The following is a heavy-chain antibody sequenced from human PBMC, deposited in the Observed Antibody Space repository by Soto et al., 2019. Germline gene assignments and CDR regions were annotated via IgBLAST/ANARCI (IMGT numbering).Heavy chain of an antibody. CDR1: GYTFTSYG. D-gene: IGHD3-3*01. CDR2: ISAYNGNT. J-gene: IGHJ5*02. CDR3: ARDAHDFWSGYLSWFDP. V-gene: IGHV1-18*04. Sequence: GASVKVSCKASGYTFTSYGISWVRQAPGQGLEWMGWISAYNGNTNYAQKLQGRVTMTTDTSTSTAYMELRSLRSDDTAVYYCARDAHDFWSGYLSWFDPWGQGTLVTVSS.